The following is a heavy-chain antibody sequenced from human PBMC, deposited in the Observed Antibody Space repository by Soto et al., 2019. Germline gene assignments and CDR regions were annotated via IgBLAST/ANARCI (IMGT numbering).Heavy chain of an antibody. CDR1: GYTFTGYY. CDR2: INPNSGGT. Sequence: GASVKVSCKASGYTFTGYYMHWVRQAPGQGLEWMGLINPNSGGTNYAQKFQGWVTMTRDTSISTAYMELSRLRSDDTAVYYCARGEYCSSTSCYLGLYYYYGMDVWGQGTTVTVSS. CDR3: ARGEYCSSTSCYLGLYYYYGMDV. V-gene: IGHV1-2*04. D-gene: IGHD2-2*01. J-gene: IGHJ6*02.